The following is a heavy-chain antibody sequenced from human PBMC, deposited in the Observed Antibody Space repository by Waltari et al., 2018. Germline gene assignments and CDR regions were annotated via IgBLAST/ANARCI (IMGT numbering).Heavy chain of an antibody. CDR3: ALVCGGEPCMDV. D-gene: IGHD2-21*01. J-gene: IGHJ6*03. Sequence: VPLQESGPGLVQPSRTLSLTCTVSGGSIRSGGYYLSRLRQHPGNGLEWIGYIYYSGSTYYNPTLKSRVTISVDTSKNQFSLKLSSVTAADTAVYYCALVCGGEPCMDVWGKGTTVTVSS. V-gene: IGHV4-31*03. CDR2: IYYSGST. CDR1: GGSIRSGGYY.